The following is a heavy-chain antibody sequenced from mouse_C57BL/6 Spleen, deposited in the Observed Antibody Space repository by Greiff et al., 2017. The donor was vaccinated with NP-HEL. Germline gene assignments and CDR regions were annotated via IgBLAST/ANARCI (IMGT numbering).Heavy chain of an antibody. CDR1: GYTFTDYN. Sequence: EVKLVESGPELVKPGASVKIPCKASGYTFTDYNMDWVKQSHGKSLEWIGDINPNNGGTIYNQKFKGKATLTVDKSSSTAYMELRSLTSEDTAVYYCARGRLDYYGSSPYFDVWGTGTTVTVSS. J-gene: IGHJ1*03. CDR3: ARGRLDYYGSSPYFDV. CDR2: INPNNGGT. D-gene: IGHD1-1*01. V-gene: IGHV1-18*01.